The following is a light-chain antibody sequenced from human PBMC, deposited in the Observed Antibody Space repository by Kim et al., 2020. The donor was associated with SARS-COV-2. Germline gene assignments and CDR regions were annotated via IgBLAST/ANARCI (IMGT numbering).Light chain of an antibody. Sequence: EIVLTQSPGTLSLSPGERATLSCRASQSVSSSSLAWYQQKPGQAPRLLIYGASSRATGIPDRFSGNGSGTDFTLIISRLEPEDFAVYYCQQHGDSAYTFGQGTKLEI. CDR1: QSVSSSS. J-gene: IGKJ2*01. CDR2: GAS. CDR3: QQHGDSAYT. V-gene: IGKV3-20*01.